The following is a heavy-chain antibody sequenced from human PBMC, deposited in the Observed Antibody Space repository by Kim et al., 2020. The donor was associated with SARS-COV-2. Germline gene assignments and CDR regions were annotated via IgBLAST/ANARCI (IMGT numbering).Heavy chain of an antibody. CDR2: INHSGST. CDR1: GGSFSGYY. J-gene: IGHJ6*02. V-gene: IGHV4-34*01. CDR3: ARGHTVVTGHGIPYYYYGMDV. D-gene: IGHD2-15*01. Sequence: SETLSLTCAVYGGSFSGYYWSWIRQPPGKGLEWIGEINHSGSTNYNPSLKSRVTISVDTSKNQFSLKLSSVTAADTAVYYCARGHTVVTGHGIPYYYYGMDVWGQGTTVTVSS.